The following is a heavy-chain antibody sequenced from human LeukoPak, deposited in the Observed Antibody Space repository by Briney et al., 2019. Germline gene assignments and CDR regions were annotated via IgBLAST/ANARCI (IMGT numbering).Heavy chain of an antibody. CDR2: IRYDGSNK. CDR1: GFTFSSYG. Sequence: GGSLRLSCAASGFTFSSYGMHWVRQAPGKGLEWVAFIRYDGSNKYYADSVKGRFTISRDNSKNTLYLQMNSLRAEDTAVYYCAKDYLSDYYFDYWGQGTLVTVSS. V-gene: IGHV3-30*02. CDR3: AKDYLSDYYFDY. J-gene: IGHJ4*02. D-gene: IGHD3-3*01.